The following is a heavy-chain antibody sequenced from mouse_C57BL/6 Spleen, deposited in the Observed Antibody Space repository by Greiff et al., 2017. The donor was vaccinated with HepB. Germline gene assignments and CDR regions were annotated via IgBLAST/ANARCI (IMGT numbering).Heavy chain of an antibody. CDR2: ISSGGSYT. J-gene: IGHJ4*01. Sequence: EVQLVESGGDLVKPGGSLKLSCAASGFTFSSYGMSWVRQTPDKRLEWVATISSGGSYTYYPDSVKGRFTISRDNAKNTLYLQMSSRKSEDTAMYYCARQGYDYGDYAMDDWGQGTSVTVSS. CDR1: GFTFSSYG. V-gene: IGHV5-6*01. D-gene: IGHD2-4*01. CDR3: ARQGYDYGDYAMDD.